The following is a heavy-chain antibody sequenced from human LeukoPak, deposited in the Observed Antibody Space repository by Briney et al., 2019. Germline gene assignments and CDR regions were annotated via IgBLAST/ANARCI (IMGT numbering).Heavy chain of an antibody. CDR1: GFTFSSYG. D-gene: IGHD3-9*01. CDR2: IQDDGSNK. CDR3: AKSDYYDLLTGYSAPDY. V-gene: IGHV3-30*02. J-gene: IGHJ4*02. Sequence: GGSMRLSCAASGFTFSSYGMHWVRQAPGKRLEWVAFIQDDGSNKYYADSVKGRFTISRDNYKNTLYLQMSSLRAEDTAVYYWAKSDYYDLLTGYSAPDYWGKGTLVTVSS.